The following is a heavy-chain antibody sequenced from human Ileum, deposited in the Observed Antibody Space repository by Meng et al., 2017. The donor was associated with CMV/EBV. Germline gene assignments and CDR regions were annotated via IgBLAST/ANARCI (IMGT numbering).Heavy chain of an antibody. J-gene: IGHJ4*02. Sequence: QVLLGGCGGGVVQPEGSLRLSCAASGFTFSNYGMYWVRQAPGKGLEWVSFIRYDGSRYYAESVKGRFTISRDNSRNTLYLEMNSLTSGDTAVYYCAKVYGLAGIDYWGQGTLVTVSS. CDR1: GFTFSNYG. CDR3: AKVYGLAGIDY. V-gene: IGHV3-30*02. CDR2: IRYDGSR. D-gene: IGHD3/OR15-3a*01.